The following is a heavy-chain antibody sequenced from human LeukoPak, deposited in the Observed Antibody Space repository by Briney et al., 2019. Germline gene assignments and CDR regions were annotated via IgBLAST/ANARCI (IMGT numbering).Heavy chain of an antibody. CDR1: GGSISSYY. D-gene: IGHD6-13*01. Sequence: SETLSLTCTVSGGSISSYYWSWIRQPPGKGLEWIGYIYYSGSTNYNPSLKSRVTISVDTSKNQFSLKLSSVTAADTAVYYWARHEVVAAAGTSGWFDPWGQGTLVTVSS. CDR2: IYYSGST. J-gene: IGHJ5*02. V-gene: IGHV4-59*08. CDR3: ARHEVVAAAGTSGWFDP.